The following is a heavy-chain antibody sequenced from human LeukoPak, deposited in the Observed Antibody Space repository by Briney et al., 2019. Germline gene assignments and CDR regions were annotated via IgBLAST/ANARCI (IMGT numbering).Heavy chain of an antibody. V-gene: IGHV4-38-2*02. D-gene: IGHD3-22*01. CDR1: GCSISSGYY. CDR3: ARDQYYYDSSGYSQTPLDY. CDR2: IYHSGST. Sequence: PSETLSLTCTVSGCSISSGYYWGWIRQPPGKGLEWIGSIYHSGSTYYNPSLKSRVTISVDTSKNQFSLKLSSVTAADTAVYYCARDQYYYDSSGYSQTPLDYWGQGTLVTVSS. J-gene: IGHJ4*02.